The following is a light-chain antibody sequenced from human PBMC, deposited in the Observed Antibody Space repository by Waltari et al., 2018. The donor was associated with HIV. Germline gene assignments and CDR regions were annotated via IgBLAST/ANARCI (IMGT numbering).Light chain of an antibody. V-gene: IGKV1-5*03. CDR1: QTIGVW. J-gene: IGKJ1*01. CDR3: QHYNGYPWT. CDR2: KAS. Sequence: DIQMTQSPSTLSASVGHRVTITCRASQTIGVWLAWYQQKPGQAPKILIYKASTLETGVPSRFSGSGSGTEFTLTIGGLQPDDFATYYCQHYNGYPWTFGQGTKVEMK.